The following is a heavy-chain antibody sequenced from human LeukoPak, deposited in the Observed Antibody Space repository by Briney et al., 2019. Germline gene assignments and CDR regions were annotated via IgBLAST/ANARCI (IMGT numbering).Heavy chain of an antibody. J-gene: IGHJ6*03. CDR3: ARASDSSSYYYYYMDV. Sequence: SETLSLTCTVSGGSISSYYWSWIRQPPGKGLEWIGYIYYSGSTNYNPSLKSRVTISVDTSKNQFSLKLSSVTAADTAVYYCARASDSSSYYYYYMDVWGKGTTVTVSS. D-gene: IGHD6-13*01. CDR1: GGSISSYY. V-gene: IGHV4-59*01. CDR2: IYYSGST.